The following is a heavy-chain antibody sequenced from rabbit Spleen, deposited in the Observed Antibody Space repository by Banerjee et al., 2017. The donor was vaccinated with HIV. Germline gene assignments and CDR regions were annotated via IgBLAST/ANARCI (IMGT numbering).Heavy chain of an antibody. J-gene: IGHJ6*01. Sequence: QSLEESGGDLVKPGASLTLTCTASGIDFSSTYYMCWVRQAPGKGLEWIACIVTSSDASYYASWAKGRFTISKTSSTTVTLQMTSLTVADTATYFCARDTGSSFSTYGMDLWGPGTLVTVS. CDR3: ARDTGSSFSTYGMDL. CDR1: GIDFSSTYY. D-gene: IGHD8-1*01. CDR2: IVTSSDAS. V-gene: IGHV1S40*01.